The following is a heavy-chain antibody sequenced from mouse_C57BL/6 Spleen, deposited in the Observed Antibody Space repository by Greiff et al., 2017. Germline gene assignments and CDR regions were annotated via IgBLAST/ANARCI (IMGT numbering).Heavy chain of an antibody. V-gene: IGHV1-54*01. Sequence: QVQLQQSGAELVRPGTSVKVSCKASGYAFTNYLIEWVKQRPGQGLEWIGVINPGSGGTNYNEKFKGKDTLTADKSSSTAYMQLSSLTSEDSAVYFCARHLDVWGTGTTVTVSS. CDR2: INPGSGGT. CDR3: ARHLDV. J-gene: IGHJ1*03. CDR1: GYAFTNYL.